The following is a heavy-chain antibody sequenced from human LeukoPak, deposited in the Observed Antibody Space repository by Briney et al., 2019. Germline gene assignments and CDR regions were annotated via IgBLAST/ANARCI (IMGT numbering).Heavy chain of an antibody. V-gene: IGHV3-74*01. J-gene: IGHJ4*02. CDR1: GFTFSSYW. CDR2: INSDGSST. D-gene: IGHD3-3*01. Sequence: GGSLRLSCAASGFTFSSYWMYWVRQAPGKGLVWVSRINSDGSSTDYADSVKGRFTISRDNSKNTLYLQMNSLRAEDTAVYYCAKQYYDFWSGHQPLDYWGQGTLVTVSS. CDR3: AKQYYDFWSGHQPLDY.